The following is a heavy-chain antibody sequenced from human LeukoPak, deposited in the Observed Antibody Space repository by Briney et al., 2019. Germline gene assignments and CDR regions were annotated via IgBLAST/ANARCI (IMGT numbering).Heavy chain of an antibody. CDR2: ISYDGSNK. CDR3: ARGQWLAFDY. Sequence: GGSLRLSCAASGFTFSSYAMHWVRQAPGKGLEWVAVISYDGSNKYYADSVKGRFTISRDNSKNTLYLQMNSLRAEDTAAYYCARGQWLAFDYWGQGTLVTVSS. D-gene: IGHD6-19*01. J-gene: IGHJ4*02. V-gene: IGHV3-30-3*01. CDR1: GFTFSSYA.